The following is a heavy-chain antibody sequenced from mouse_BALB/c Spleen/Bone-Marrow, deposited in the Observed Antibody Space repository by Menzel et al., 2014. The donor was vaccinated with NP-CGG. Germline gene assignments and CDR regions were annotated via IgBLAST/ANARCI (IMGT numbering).Heavy chain of an antibody. D-gene: IGHD2-1*01. CDR2: ILPGSGST. V-gene: IGHV1-9*01. Sequence: VQLVESGAELMKPGASVKISCKATGYTFSSYWIEWVKQRPGHGLEWIGEILPGSGSTNYNEKFKGKATFTADTSSNTAYMQLSSLTSEDTAVYYCDRNGNYGAWFAYWGQGTLVTVSA. J-gene: IGHJ3*01. CDR1: GYTFSSYW. CDR3: DRNGNYGAWFAY.